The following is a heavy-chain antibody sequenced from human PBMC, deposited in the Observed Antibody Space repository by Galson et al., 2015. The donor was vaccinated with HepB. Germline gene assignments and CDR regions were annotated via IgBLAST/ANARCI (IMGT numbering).Heavy chain of an antibody. D-gene: IGHD6-25*01. Sequence: QSGAEVKKPGESLRISCKVSGHTLTNLSIHWVRQAPGKGLQWMGGFDLEEGNRAHAPMFEGRVTLTEDSSKDTVYMELSSLSAEDTAIYYCTKESRGNGFFESWGQGTLVAVSS. CDR2: FDLEEGNR. CDR3: TKESRGNGFFES. J-gene: IGHJ4*02. CDR1: GHTLTNLS. V-gene: IGHV1-24*01.